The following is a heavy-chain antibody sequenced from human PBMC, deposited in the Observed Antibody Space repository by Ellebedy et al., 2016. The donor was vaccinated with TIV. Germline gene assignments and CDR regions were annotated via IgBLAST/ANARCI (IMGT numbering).Heavy chain of an antibody. D-gene: IGHD2/OR15-2a*01. V-gene: IGHV3-53*01. J-gene: IGHJ4*02. CDR1: GFTVGNNF. CDR2: IYSGGST. Sequence: PGGSLRLSCAASGFTVGNNFMSWVRQAPGKGLEWVSLIYSGGSTYYADSVKGRFTISRDNSKNTVYLQMNSLRAEDTAVYYCARGVLSGYWGQGTLVTVSS. CDR3: ARGVLSGY.